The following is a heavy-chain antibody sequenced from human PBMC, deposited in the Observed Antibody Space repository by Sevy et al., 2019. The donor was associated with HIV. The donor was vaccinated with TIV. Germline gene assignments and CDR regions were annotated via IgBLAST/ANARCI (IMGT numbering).Heavy chain of an antibody. D-gene: IGHD6-19*01. Sequence: GGSLRLSCAASGFTFSNYDMHWVRQAPGKGLEWVAVISYDGSNKYYADSVKGRFTISRDNSKNTLYLQMNSLRAEDTAVYYCAKEIIPIPVACTGVFFDYWGQGTLVTVSS. J-gene: IGHJ4*02. V-gene: IGHV3-30*18. CDR3: AKEIIPIPVACTGVFFDY. CDR2: ISYDGSNK. CDR1: GFTFSNYD.